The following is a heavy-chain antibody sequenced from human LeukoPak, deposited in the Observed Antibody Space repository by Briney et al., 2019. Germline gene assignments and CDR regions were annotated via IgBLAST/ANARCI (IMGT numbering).Heavy chain of an antibody. Sequence: SETLSLTCTVSGASISSSTYYWGWIRQPPGKGLEWIGNIYYSGSTYYNPSLKSRVTISVDRSKNQFSLKLSSVTAADTAVYYCAREAGSSSPFDYWGQGTLVTVSS. CDR1: GASISSSTYY. CDR3: AREAGSSSPFDY. D-gene: IGHD6-6*01. CDR2: IYYSGST. J-gene: IGHJ4*02. V-gene: IGHV4-39*07.